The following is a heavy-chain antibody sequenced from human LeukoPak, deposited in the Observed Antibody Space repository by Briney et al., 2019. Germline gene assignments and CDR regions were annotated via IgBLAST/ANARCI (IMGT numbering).Heavy chain of an antibody. J-gene: IGHJ5*02. V-gene: IGHV3-21*01. Sequence: GGSLRLSCAASGFTISSYGMNWVRQTPGKGLEWVSSISSSSSYIDYADSVKGRFTISRDNAKKSLYLQMNSLRAEDTAVYYCARDFFSSLVSTTWFDPWGQGTLVTVSS. CDR3: ARDFFSSLVSTTWFDP. CDR2: ISSSSSYI. CDR1: GFTISSYG. D-gene: IGHD2-2*01.